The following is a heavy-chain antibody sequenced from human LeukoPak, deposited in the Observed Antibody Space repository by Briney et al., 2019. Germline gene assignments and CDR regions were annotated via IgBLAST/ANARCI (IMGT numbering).Heavy chain of an antibody. CDR3: AMQVGIYGDYNNWFDP. CDR1: GITFDDYG. D-gene: IGHD4-17*01. J-gene: IGHJ5*02. Sequence: GSLRLSCAGSGITFDDYGMSWVRQPPGKELEWIGNVDYSGSTRYNPSLKSRATMSLDSSKNQFSLRLTSVTAADTAVYYCAMQVGIYGDYNNWFDPWGQGARVTVSS. V-gene: IGHV4-59*08. CDR2: VDYSGST.